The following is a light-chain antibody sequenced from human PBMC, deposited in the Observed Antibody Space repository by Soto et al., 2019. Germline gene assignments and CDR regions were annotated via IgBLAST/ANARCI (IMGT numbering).Light chain of an antibody. CDR3: QHRSNWPLT. CDR2: GAS. CDR1: QRISSN. V-gene: IGKV3-15*01. J-gene: IGKJ4*01. Sequence: EIVMTQSPATLSVSPGERATLYCKASQRISSNLAWYQQKPGQPPRLLIYGASTRATGIPARFSGSGSGTEFTLTISGLQSEDFALYYCQHRSNWPLTFGGGTKVEIK.